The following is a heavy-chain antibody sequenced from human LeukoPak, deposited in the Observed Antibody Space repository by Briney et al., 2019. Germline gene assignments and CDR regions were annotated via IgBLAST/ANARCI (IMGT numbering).Heavy chain of an antibody. V-gene: IGHV3-21*01. CDR2: ISSSSSYI. D-gene: IGHD3-3*01. J-gene: IGHJ6*03. CDR3: ARGSSGVVIIHYYYYMDV. Sequence: GGSLRLSCAASGFTFSSYSMNWVRQAPGKGLEWVSSISSSSSYIYYADSVKGRFTISRDNAKNSLYLQMNSLRAEDTAVYYCARGSSGVVIIHYYYYMDVWGKGTTVTVSS. CDR1: GFTFSSYS.